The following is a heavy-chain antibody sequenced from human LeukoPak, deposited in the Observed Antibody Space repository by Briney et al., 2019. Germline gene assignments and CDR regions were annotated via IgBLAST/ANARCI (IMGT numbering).Heavy chain of an antibody. Sequence: PGGSLTLSCAASGFTFSSYNMNWVRQAPGKGLEWVSSISSSSSYIYYADSVKGRFTISRDNAKNSLYLQVSSLRAEDTAVYYCASQETSFYYMDVWGKGTTVTVSS. CDR1: GFTFSSYN. J-gene: IGHJ6*03. V-gene: IGHV3-21*01. CDR3: ASQETSFYYMDV. CDR2: ISSSSSYI.